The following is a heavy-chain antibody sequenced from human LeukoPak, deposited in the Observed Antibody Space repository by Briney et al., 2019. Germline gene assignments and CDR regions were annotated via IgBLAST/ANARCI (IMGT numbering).Heavy chain of an antibody. J-gene: IGHJ3*02. CDR3: ARESHIAATGAFDI. V-gene: IGHV3-48*03. D-gene: IGHD2-15*01. CDR1: GFTFSSYE. CDR2: ISSSGSTI. Sequence: PGGSLRLSCAASGFTFSSYEMNWVRQAPGKGLEWVSYISSSGSTIYYADSVKGRFTISRDNAKNSLYLQMNSLRAEDTAVYYCARESHIAATGAFDIWGQGTMVTVSS.